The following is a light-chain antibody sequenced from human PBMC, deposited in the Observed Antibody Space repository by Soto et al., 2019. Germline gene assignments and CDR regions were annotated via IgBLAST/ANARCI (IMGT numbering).Light chain of an antibody. V-gene: IGKV3-11*01. Sequence: EIVFTQSPATLSLSPEERATLSCRASQYITIYLAWYQQKPGQAPRLLIYDASNRATGIPARFSGSGSGTDFTLTIRSLETDDFAVYYCKQRADWPITFGQGTRREIK. J-gene: IGKJ5*01. CDR2: DAS. CDR3: KQRADWPIT. CDR1: QYITIY.